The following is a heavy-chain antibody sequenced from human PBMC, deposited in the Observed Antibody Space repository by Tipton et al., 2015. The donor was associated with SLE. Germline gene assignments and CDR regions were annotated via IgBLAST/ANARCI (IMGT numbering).Heavy chain of an antibody. Sequence: TLSLTCTVSGGSISSYYWSWIRQPPGKGLEWIGEINHSGSTNYNPSLKSRVTISVDTSKNQFSLKLSSVTAADTAVYYCAGGWQQLDYWGQGTLVTVSS. CDR3: AGGWQQLDY. D-gene: IGHD6-13*01. CDR2: INHSGST. V-gene: IGHV4-34*01. J-gene: IGHJ4*02. CDR1: GGSISSYY.